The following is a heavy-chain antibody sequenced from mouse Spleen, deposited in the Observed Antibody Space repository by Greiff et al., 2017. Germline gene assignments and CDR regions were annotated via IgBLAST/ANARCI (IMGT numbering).Heavy chain of an antibody. CDR2: IDPENGDT. Sequence: VQLQQSGAELVRPGASVKLSCTASGFNIKDDYMHWVKQRPEQGLEWIGWIDPENGDTEYASKFQGKATITADTSSNTAYLQLSSLTSEDTAVYYCTTITTASYAMDYWGQGTSVTVSS. D-gene: IGHD1-2*01. CDR1: GFNIKDDY. V-gene: IGHV14-4*01. CDR3: TTITTASYAMDY. J-gene: IGHJ4*01.